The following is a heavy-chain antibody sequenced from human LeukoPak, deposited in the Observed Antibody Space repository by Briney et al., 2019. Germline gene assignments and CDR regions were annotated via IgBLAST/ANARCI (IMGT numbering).Heavy chain of an antibody. Sequence: GGSLRLSCAASGFAYSLYWMNWVRQAPGKGLEWVSVIYSGGSTYYADSVKGRFTISRDNSKNTLYLQMNSLRAEDTAVYYCARLDYGDFYFDYWGQGTLVTVSS. CDR3: ARLDYGDFYFDY. CDR2: IYSGGST. J-gene: IGHJ4*02. V-gene: IGHV3-66*04. CDR1: GFAYSLYW. D-gene: IGHD4-17*01.